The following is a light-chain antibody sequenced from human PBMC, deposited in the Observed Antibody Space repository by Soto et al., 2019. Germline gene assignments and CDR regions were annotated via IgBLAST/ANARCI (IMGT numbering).Light chain of an antibody. Sequence: DIQLTQSPSSLSASVGDRGTITCQASQDISNHLNWYQQKPGKAPNPLIYDASDLDTGVPSRFSGGGSGTFFSFTINSLQPEDIATYYCQKHDGVPLFGPGTKVEIK. CDR3: QKHDGVPL. J-gene: IGKJ3*01. CDR2: DAS. V-gene: IGKV1-33*01. CDR1: QDISNH.